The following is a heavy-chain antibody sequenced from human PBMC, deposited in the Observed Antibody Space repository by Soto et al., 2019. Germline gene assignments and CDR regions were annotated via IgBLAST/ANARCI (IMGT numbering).Heavy chain of an antibody. CDR2: IYSGDTT. CDR3: ATRIAATGRYFFDY. Sequence: HPGGSLRLSCAASGFTVSSNYMSWVRQAPGKGLEWVSVIYSGDTTHYADSVKGRFTISRDNSKNTLFLQMNSLRAEDTAVYYCATRIAATGRYFFDYWGQGTLVTVSS. V-gene: IGHV3-53*01. D-gene: IGHD6-13*01. CDR1: GFTVSSNY. J-gene: IGHJ4*02.